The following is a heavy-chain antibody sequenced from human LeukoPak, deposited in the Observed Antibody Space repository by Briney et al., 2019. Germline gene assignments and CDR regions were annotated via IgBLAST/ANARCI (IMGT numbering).Heavy chain of an antibody. CDR2: ISGSGSST. CDR1: EFTFSSFA. Sequence: GGSLRLSCAASEFTFSSFAMNWVRQAPGKGLDWVSGISGSGSSTYYADSVKGRFTISRDSSKNTLYLQINSLRAEDTAVYYCAKDTKLTSGFIYYYYNSMDVWGQGTTVTVSS. D-gene: IGHD3-22*01. J-gene: IGHJ6*02. CDR3: AKDTKLTSGFIYYYYNSMDV. V-gene: IGHV3-23*01.